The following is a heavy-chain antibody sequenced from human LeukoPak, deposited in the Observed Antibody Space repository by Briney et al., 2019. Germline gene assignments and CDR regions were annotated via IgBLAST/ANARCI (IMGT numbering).Heavy chain of an antibody. V-gene: IGHV3-21*01. CDR1: EFTFSSYS. Sequence: GGSLRLSCAASEFTFSSYSMNWVRQAPGKGLEWVSSISSSSSYIYYADSVKGRFTISRDNAKNSLYLQMNSLRAEDTAVYYCASGDEDSGSFDYWGQGTLVTVSS. D-gene: IGHD6-19*01. CDR2: ISSSSSYI. CDR3: ASGDEDSGSFDY. J-gene: IGHJ4*02.